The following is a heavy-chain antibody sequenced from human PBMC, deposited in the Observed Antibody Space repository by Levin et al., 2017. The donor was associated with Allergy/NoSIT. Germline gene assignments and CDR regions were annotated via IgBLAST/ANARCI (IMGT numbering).Heavy chain of an antibody. J-gene: IGHJ6*03. CDR3: ARGAWPYYYYYYYMDV. CDR1: GGTFSSYA. CDR2: IIPILGIA. D-gene: IGHD2-21*01. V-gene: IGHV1-69*04. Sequence: SVKVSCKASGGTFSSYAISWVRQAPGQGLEWMGRIIPILGIANYAQKFQGRVTITADKSTSTAYMELSSLRSEDTAVYYCARGAWPYYYYYYYMDVWGKGTTVTVSS.